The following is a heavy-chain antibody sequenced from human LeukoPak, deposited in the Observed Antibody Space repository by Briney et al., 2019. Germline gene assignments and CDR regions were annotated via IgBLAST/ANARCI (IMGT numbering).Heavy chain of an antibody. CDR2: ISSSGSTI. J-gene: IGHJ6*04. Sequence: LSLTCTVSGGSISSYYWSWIRQAPGKGLEWVSYISSSGSTIYYADSVKGRFTISRDNAKNSLYLQMNSRRAEDTAVYYCAELGITMIGGVWGKGTTVTISS. V-gene: IGHV3-11*04. CDR3: AELGITMIGGV. D-gene: IGHD3-10*02. CDR1: GGSISSYY.